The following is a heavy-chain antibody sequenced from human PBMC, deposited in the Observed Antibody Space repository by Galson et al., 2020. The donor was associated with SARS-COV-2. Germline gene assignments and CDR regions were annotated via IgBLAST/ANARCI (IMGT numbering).Heavy chain of an antibody. CDR3: TLESHYDYGWGSYVVTAFDI. Sequence: GESLKISCAASGFTFSNAWMSWVRQAPGKGLEWVGRIKRKTDGGTTDYAAPVKGRFTISRDDSKNTLYLQMNSLKTEDTAVYYCTLESHYDYGWGSYVVTAFDIWGQGTMVTVSS. CDR1: GFTFSNAW. CDR2: IKRKTDGGTT. J-gene: IGHJ3*02. D-gene: IGHD3-16*01. V-gene: IGHV3-15*01.